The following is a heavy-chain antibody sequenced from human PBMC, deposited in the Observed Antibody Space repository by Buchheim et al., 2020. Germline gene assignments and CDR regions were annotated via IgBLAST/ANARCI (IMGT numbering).Heavy chain of an antibody. D-gene: IGHD4-17*01. V-gene: IGHV3-23*01. CDR3: AKSEVCGEYMLNGY. CDR2: ISGSGGSI. Sequence: EVQLLESGGGLVQPGGSLRLSCAASGFTFSSYGMNWVRQAPGKGLEWVSAISGSGGSIYYADSVKGRFTISRDNSKNTLYLQMNSLGAEYTAGYYCAKSEVCGEYMLNGYWGQGTL. J-gene: IGHJ4*02. CDR1: GFTFSSYG.